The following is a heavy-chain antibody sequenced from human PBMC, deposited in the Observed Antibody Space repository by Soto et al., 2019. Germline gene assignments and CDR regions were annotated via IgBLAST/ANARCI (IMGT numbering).Heavy chain of an antibody. V-gene: IGHV4-31*02. D-gene: IGHD2-8*01. CDR1: GGSIGSRDYY. J-gene: IGHJ6*02. CDR3: ARDKGGAALKGSGMDV. CDR2: IYYNGNT. Sequence: QVQMRQSGPGLVKPSQTLSPKCSVSGGSIGSRDYYWSWIRQHPEKGLEWIGSIYYNGNTDYNPSLRGRPTISLDASMNEFSLKLSSVTAADTAVYYCARDKGGAALKGSGMDVWGQGTTVTVS.